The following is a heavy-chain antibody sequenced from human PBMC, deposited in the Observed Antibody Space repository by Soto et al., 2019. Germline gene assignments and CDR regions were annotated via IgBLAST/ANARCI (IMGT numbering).Heavy chain of an antibody. CDR1: EFTFSKAW. CDR3: TTARRNSYGMDV. V-gene: IGHV3-15*01. CDR2: IKSNADGGTI. J-gene: IGHJ6*02. Sequence: VGSLRLSCAASEFTFSKAWMSWVRQAPGKGLEWVCRIKSNADGGTIDYAAPVKGRFSISRDDSKNMLYLQMNSLKTEDTAVYYCTTARRNSYGMDVWGQGTTVTVSS.